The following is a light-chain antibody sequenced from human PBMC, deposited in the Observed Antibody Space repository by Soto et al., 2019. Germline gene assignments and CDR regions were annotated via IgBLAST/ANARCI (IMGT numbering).Light chain of an antibody. CDR1: QRLSSN. CDR2: GAS. CDR3: QQRSNWQGAT. V-gene: IGKV3D-11*01. J-gene: IGKJ4*01. Sequence: EIVLTQSPVTLSVSPGEIVTLSFSASQRLSSNLALYQQRPGQAPRLLIYGASIRATDIPARFSGSGSGTDFTLTISSLEPEDFAVYYCQQRSNWQGATFGGGTKVDIK.